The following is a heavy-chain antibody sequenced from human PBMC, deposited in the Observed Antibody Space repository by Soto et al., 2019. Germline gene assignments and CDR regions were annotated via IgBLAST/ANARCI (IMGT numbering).Heavy chain of an antibody. CDR3: ALGSDYLFDP. J-gene: IGHJ5*02. V-gene: IGHV1-69*06. CDR1: GGTFSTYA. D-gene: IGHD4-17*01. Sequence: ASVKVCCKASGGTFSTYAISWVRQAPGQGLEWMGGIIPMSGRTTYAQKFQDRVTITADKSTTTAYMELSSLRSEDTAVYYCALGSDYLFDPWGRGTLVTVSS. CDR2: IIPMSGRT.